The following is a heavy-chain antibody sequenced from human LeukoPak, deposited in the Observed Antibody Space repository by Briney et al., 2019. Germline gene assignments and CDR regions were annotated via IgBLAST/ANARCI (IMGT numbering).Heavy chain of an antibody. CDR3: ARDRLGEYDSSIDY. V-gene: IGHV3-23*01. CDR1: GITFSNYA. CDR2: ISGSAHKI. Sequence: GGSLRLSCVASGITFSNYAVSWVRQAPEKGLDWVSVISGSAHKIRYADSVKGRFTISRDNSENTLYLQMNSLSHEDTAIYYCARDRLGEYDSSIDYWGQGTLVSVSS. J-gene: IGHJ4*02. D-gene: IGHD3-22*01.